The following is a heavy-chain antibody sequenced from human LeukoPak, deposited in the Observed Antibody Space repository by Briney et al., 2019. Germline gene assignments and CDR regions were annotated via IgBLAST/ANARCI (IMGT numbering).Heavy chain of an antibody. J-gene: IGHJ3*02. CDR1: GGSISSSSYY. CDR3: ARRQRDVVVVAATRRVAFDI. Sequence: SETLSLTCTVSGGSISSSSYYWGWIRQPPGKGLEWIGSIYYSGSTYYNPSLKSRATISVDTSKNQFSLKLSSVTAADTAVYYCARRQRDVVVVAATRRVAFDIWGQGTMVTVSS. CDR2: IYYSGST. V-gene: IGHV4-39*01. D-gene: IGHD2-15*01.